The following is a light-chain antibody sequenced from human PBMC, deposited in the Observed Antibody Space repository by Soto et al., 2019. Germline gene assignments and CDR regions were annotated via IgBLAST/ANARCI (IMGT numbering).Light chain of an antibody. CDR2: DAS. CDR3: QQYKSYSWT. J-gene: IGKJ1*01. CDR1: QTISSW. V-gene: IGKV1-5*01. Sequence: DRFTSTCRASQTISSWLAWYQQKPGKAPKVLIYDASSLESGVPSRFSGSGSGTEFTLTISSLQPDDFATYYCQQYKSYSWTFGQGTKVDIK.